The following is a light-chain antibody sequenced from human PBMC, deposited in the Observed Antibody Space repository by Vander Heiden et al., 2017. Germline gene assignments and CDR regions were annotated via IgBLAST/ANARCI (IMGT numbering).Light chain of an antibody. V-gene: IGLV2-14*03. CDR2: DVT. CDR3: SSYTTSSTQV. CDR1: SSDVGNDNY. J-gene: IGLJ1*01. Sequence: QPALTQPVSVSGSPGQSITISCAVTSSDVGNDNYVAWYQQHPGKAPKLVIYDVTNRPSGVSNRFSGAKSGNTASLTISGLQPEDEADYYCSSYTTSSTQVFGTGTKVTVL.